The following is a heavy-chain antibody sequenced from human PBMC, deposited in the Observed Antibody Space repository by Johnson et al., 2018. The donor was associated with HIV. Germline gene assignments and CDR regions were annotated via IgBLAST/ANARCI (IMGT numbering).Heavy chain of an antibody. J-gene: IGHJ3*02. D-gene: IGHD3-22*01. CDR3: ARDRRYYDSSGYYHDAFDI. CDR1: GFTFSSYA. CDR2: ISYDGSNK. V-gene: IGHV3-30*14. Sequence: QMLLVESGGGVVQPGRSLRLSCAASGFTFSSYAMHWVRQAPGKGLEWVAVISYDGSNKYYADSVKGRFTISRDNSKNTLYLQMNSLRADDTAVYFCARDRRYYDSSGYYHDAFDIWGQGTMVTVSS.